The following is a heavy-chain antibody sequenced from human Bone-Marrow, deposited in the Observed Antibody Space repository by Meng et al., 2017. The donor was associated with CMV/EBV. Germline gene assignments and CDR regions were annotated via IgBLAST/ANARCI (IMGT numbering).Heavy chain of an antibody. Sequence: GGSLRLSCAASGFTVSSNYMSWVRQAPGKGLEWVSVIYSDDSTYYADSVKGRFTISRDNAKNSLYLQMNSLRAEDTAVYYCAREKTGSTNHFDYWGQGTLVTVSS. J-gene: IGHJ4*02. D-gene: IGHD2-15*01. CDR3: AREKTGSTNHFDY. CDR1: GFTVSSNY. CDR2: IYSDDST. V-gene: IGHV3-53*01.